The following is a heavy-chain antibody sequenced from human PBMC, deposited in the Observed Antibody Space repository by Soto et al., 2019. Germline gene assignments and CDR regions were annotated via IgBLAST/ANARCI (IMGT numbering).Heavy chain of an antibody. CDR1: GGSFSGYY. V-gene: IGHV4-34*01. J-gene: IGHJ5*02. CDR2: INHSGST. Sequence: TSETLSLTCAVYGGSFSGYYWSWIRQPPGKGLEWIGEINHSGSTNYNPSLKSRVTISVDTSKNQFSLKLSSVTAADTAVYYCARGRRRPAREGLKNWFDPWGQGTLVTVSS. CDR3: ARGRRRPAREGLKNWFDP. D-gene: IGHD6-6*01.